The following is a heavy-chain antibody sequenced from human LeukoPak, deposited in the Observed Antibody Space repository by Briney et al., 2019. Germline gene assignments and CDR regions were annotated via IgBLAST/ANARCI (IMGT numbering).Heavy chain of an antibody. V-gene: IGHV4-31*03. J-gene: IGHJ5*02. Sequence: SETLPLTCTVSGGSISSGGYYWSWIRQHPGKGPEWIGYIYYSGSTYYNPSLKSRVTISVDTSKNQFSLKLSSVTAADTAVYYCARFLLNKQWLLLDPWGHGTLVTVSS. CDR1: GGSISSGGYY. D-gene: IGHD6-19*01. CDR3: ARFLLNKQWLLLDP. CDR2: IYYSGST.